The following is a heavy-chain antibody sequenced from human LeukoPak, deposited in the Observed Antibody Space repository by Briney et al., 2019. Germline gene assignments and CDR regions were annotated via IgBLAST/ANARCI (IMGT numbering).Heavy chain of an antibody. CDR1: GFSFNSYS. CDR2: ISSSGSTI. D-gene: IGHD3-22*01. J-gene: IGHJ4*02. CDR3: ARGSYQSSGYYVL. V-gene: IGHV3-48*01. Sequence: GGSLRLSCAASGFSFNSYSMNWVRQAPGKGMEWISYISSSGSTIHQADSVKGRFTISRDNAENSLYLQMNSLRAEDTAVYYCARGSYQSSGYYVLWGQGTLVTVSS.